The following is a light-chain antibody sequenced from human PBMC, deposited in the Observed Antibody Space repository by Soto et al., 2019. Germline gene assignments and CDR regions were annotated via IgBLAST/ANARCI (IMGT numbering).Light chain of an antibody. CDR3: QQSYSTPLT. V-gene: IGKV1-39*01. CDR1: QSISSY. CDR2: AAS. J-gene: IGKJ4*01. Sequence: DIHMTQSPSSLSASVGDRVIITCRASQSISSYLNWYQQKPGKAPKLLIYAASSLQSGVPSRFSGSGSGTDFTLTISSLQPEDFATYYCQQSYSTPLTFGGGTKVEIK.